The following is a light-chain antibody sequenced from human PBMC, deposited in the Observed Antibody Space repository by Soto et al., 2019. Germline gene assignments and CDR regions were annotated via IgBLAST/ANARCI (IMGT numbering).Light chain of an antibody. CDR2: KAS. CDR3: QQYNPYSPWT. V-gene: IGKV1-5*03. J-gene: IGKJ1*01. Sequence: EIQMTQSPSTLSASVGDTVTVTCRASQSITGWLAWFQQKPGKAPKLLISKASNLESGVPSRFSGSGSGTEFTLTISGLQPDDFATYYCQQYNPYSPWTFGQGTKVDI. CDR1: QSITGW.